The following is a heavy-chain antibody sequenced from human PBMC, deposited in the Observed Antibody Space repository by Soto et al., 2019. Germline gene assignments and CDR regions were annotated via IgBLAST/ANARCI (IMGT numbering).Heavy chain of an antibody. J-gene: IGHJ4*02. V-gene: IGHV3-48*01. Sequence: EVQLVESGGGLVQPGGSLRLSCAASGFTFSDFAMNWVRQAPGKGLEWVAYISTSGSPISYADSVKGRFTISRDNGKNSLSLQMNSLRAEGTAVYYCATLRRGVTSPYWGQGTLVTVSS. CDR3: ATLRRGVTSPY. D-gene: IGHD2-21*02. CDR2: ISTSGSPI. CDR1: GFTFSDFA.